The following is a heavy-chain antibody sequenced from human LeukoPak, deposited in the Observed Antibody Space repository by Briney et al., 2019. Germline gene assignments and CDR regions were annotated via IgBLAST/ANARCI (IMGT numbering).Heavy chain of an antibody. Sequence: ASVKVSCKASGYTFTGYYMHWVRQAPGQGLEWMGWINPNSGGTNYAQKFQGRVTMTRDTSISTAYMELSRLRSDDTAVYYCARELKEGLWELQTTRTFDIWGQGTMVTVSS. CDR2: INPNSGGT. D-gene: IGHD1-26*01. CDR3: ARELKEGLWELQTTRTFDI. V-gene: IGHV1-2*02. CDR1: GYTFTGYY. J-gene: IGHJ3*02.